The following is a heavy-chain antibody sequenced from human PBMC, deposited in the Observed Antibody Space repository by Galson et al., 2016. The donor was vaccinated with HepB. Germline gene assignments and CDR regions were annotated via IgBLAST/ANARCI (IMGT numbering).Heavy chain of an antibody. V-gene: IGHV5-10-1*01. Sequence: QSGAEVKKPGESLRISCQGSGHSLTSHWISWVRQMPGKGLEWMGTIDASDSYTKYSPSFQDHVTISADKSISTAYLQWTSLKASDTAMYYCARRIYVSGWDYFDYWGQGTLVTVSS. CDR2: IDASDSYT. D-gene: IGHD6-19*01. J-gene: IGHJ4*02. CDR1: GHSLTSHW. CDR3: ARRIYVSGWDYFDY.